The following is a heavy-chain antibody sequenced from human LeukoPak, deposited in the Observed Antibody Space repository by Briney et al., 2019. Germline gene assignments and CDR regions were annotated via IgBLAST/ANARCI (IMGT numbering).Heavy chain of an antibody. D-gene: IGHD1-26*01. J-gene: IGHJ4*02. CDR2: IYDSGST. CDR1: GGSISSGGYY. CDR3: ARDSPQRYSGSYFDY. V-gene: IGHV4-30-2*01. Sequence: SETLSLTCTVSGGSISSGGYYWSWIRQPPGKGLEWIGFIYDSGSTSYNSSLKSRVAISVDRSKNQFSLKVTSVTAADTAVYYCARDSPQRYSGSYFDYWGQGTLVTVSS.